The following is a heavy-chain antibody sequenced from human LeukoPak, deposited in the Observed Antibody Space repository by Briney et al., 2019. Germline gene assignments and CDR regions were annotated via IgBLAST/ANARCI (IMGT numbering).Heavy chain of an antibody. Sequence: SETLSLTCTVSGGSISSSSYHWGWIRQPPGKGLEWIGSIYYSGSTYYNPSLKSRVTISVDTSKNQFSLKLSSVTAADTAVYYCARGAWLRYGMDVWGQGTTVTVSS. CDR3: ARGAWLRYGMDV. CDR1: GGSISSSSYH. CDR2: IYYSGST. D-gene: IGHD5-12*01. V-gene: IGHV4-39*07. J-gene: IGHJ6*02.